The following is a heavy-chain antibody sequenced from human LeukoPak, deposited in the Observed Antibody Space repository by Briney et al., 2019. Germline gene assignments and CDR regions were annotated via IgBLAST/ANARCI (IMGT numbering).Heavy chain of an antibody. D-gene: IGHD6-6*01. V-gene: IGHV3-23*01. CDR1: GFTFSCYA. CDR2: FSGNCGST. J-gene: IGHJ4*02. CDR3: AKVGKEYSSSPFDY. Sequence: GGSLRLSCAASGFTFSCYAMSWVRQAPGKGLEWVLAFSGNCGSTYYADSVKGRFTISRDNSKNTLYLQMHSLRPEDTAVYYCAKVGKEYSSSPFDYWGQGTLVTVSS.